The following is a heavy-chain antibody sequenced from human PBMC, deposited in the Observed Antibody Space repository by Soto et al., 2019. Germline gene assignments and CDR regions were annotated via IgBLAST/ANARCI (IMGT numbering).Heavy chain of an antibody. D-gene: IGHD1-7*01. CDR2: IRFDGNNE. CDR3: ARDGIGGTVFRGYLDY. V-gene: IGHV3-33*01. Sequence: QEQLVESGGGVVQPGTSLRLSCAVPGGIFHGYGMHWVRQAPGKGLEWVAIIRFDGNNEEYADSVKGRFTISRDNSKNTLYLQMNTLGAEDTAVYYCARDGIGGTVFRGYLDYWGRGTVVTVSS. CDR1: GGIFHGYG. J-gene: IGHJ4*02.